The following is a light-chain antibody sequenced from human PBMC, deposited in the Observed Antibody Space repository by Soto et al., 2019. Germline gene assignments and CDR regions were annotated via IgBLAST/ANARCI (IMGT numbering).Light chain of an antibody. CDR1: QDINNK. CDR2: ASS. V-gene: IGKV1-12*01. CDR3: QQANSFPLT. J-gene: IGKJ4*01. Sequence: DIQMTQSPSSVSASLGDRVTITCRASQDINNKLAWYQQKPGQAPNLLIYASSSLRSGVPSRFSGGGSGTDFTLTINSLQPEDFATYYCQQANSFPLTFXGGTKVDIK.